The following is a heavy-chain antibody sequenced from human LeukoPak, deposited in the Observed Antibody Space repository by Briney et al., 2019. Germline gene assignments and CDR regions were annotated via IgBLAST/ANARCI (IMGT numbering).Heavy chain of an antibody. CDR3: ARGDGDYGWFDP. CDR1: GGAISIYY. D-gene: IGHD4-17*01. V-gene: IGHV4-59*01. Sequence: SETLSLTCSVSGGAISIYYWSWIRQPPGKGLEWIGSIHYSGSTNYNPSLKSRVTISVDTSKNHFSLKLSSVTAADTAVYYCARGDGDYGWFDPWGQGTLVTVSS. J-gene: IGHJ5*02. CDR2: IHYSGST.